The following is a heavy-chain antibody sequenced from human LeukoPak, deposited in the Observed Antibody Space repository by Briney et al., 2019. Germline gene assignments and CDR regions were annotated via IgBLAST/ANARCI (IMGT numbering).Heavy chain of an antibody. Sequence: SETLSLTCTVSGGSISSYWSWIRRPAGKGLEWIGRIYASGSTYYNPSLKSRVTMSVDTSKNQFSLRLTTVTAADTAVYYCARDSNLEYSSSRGLGRWGQGTLVTASS. CDR1: GGSISSY. V-gene: IGHV4-4*07. CDR2: IYASGST. J-gene: IGHJ4*02. D-gene: IGHD6-6*01. CDR3: ARDSNLEYSSSRGLGR.